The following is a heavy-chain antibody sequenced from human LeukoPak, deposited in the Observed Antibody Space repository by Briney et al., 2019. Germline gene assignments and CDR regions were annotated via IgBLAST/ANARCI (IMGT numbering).Heavy chain of an antibody. D-gene: IGHD2-15*01. CDR1: GFTFSTYW. CDR3: ARDGSRNYYYYYMDV. CDR2: IKQDGSEK. Sequence: GGSLRLSCAASGFTFSTYWMSWVRQAPGKGLEWVANIKQDGSEKYYVDSVKGRFTISRDNAKNSLYLQMNSLRAEDTAVYYCARDGSRNYYYYYMDVWGKGTTVTVSS. J-gene: IGHJ6*03. V-gene: IGHV3-7*01.